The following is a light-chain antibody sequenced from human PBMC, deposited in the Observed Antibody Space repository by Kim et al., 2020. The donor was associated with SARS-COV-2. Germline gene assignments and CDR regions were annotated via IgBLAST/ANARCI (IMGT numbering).Light chain of an antibody. CDR3: ATWDDSLNGPV. V-gene: IGLV1-47*01. J-gene: IGLJ3*02. CDR1: SSDIGSNH. Sequence: ELTQPPSASGTPGQRVTISCSGSSSDIGSNHVYWYQQLPGTAPKLLIYRNNQRPSGVPDRFSVSKSGTSASLAISGLRPDDEADYYCATWDDSLNGPVFGGGTQLTVL. CDR2: RNN.